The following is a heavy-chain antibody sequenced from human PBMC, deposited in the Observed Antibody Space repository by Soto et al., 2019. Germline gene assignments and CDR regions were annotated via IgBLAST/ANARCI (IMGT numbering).Heavy chain of an antibody. Sequence: PSETLSLTCAVYGGSFSGYYWSWIRQPPGKGLEWIGEINHSGSTNYNPSLKSRATISVDTSKNQFSLKLSSVTAADTAVYYCARALQDYCDYWGQGTLVTLSS. CDR2: INHSGST. CDR3: ARALQDYCDY. V-gene: IGHV4-34*01. CDR1: GGSFSGYY. J-gene: IGHJ4*02.